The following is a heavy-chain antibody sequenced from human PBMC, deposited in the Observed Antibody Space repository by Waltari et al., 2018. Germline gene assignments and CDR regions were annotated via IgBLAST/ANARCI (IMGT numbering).Heavy chain of an antibody. CDR3: ARENGDHPGWFDP. Sequence: QVQLQQWGAGLLKPSETLSLTCDVYGGSFSGSYWSWIRQPPGKGLEWIGENNHSGSTNYNPSRKSRVTISVDTSKNQFSLKLSSVTAADTAVYYCARENGDHPGWFDPWGQGTLVTVSS. D-gene: IGHD4-17*01. J-gene: IGHJ5*02. CDR2: NNHSGST. CDR1: GGSFSGSY. V-gene: IGHV4-34*01.